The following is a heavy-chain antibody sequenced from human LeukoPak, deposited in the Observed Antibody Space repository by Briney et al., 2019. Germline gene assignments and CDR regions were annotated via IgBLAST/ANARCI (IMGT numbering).Heavy chain of an antibody. CDR2: INPNSGGT. CDR3: ARGRTVTTLWYFQH. J-gene: IGHJ1*01. Sequence: ASVKVSCKASGYTFTGYYMHWVRQAPGQGLEWMGWINPNSGGTNYAQKFQGRVTMTGDTSISTAYMELSRLRSDDTAVYYCARGRTVTTLWYFQHWGQGTLVTVSS. V-gene: IGHV1-2*02. CDR1: GYTFTGYY. D-gene: IGHD4-17*01.